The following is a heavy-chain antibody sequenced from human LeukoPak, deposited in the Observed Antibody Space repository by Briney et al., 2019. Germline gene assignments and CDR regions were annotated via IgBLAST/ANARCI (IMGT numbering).Heavy chain of an antibody. D-gene: IGHD3-22*01. CDR3: ARSNYYDNWFDP. Sequence: HGSSVKVPCKASGGTFSSYTISWVRQAPGQGLEWMGRIIPILGIANYAQKFQGRVTITADKSTSTAYMELSSLRSEDTAVYYCARSNYYDNWFDPWGQGTLVTVSS. J-gene: IGHJ5*02. CDR1: GGTFSSYT. V-gene: IGHV1-69*02. CDR2: IIPILGIA.